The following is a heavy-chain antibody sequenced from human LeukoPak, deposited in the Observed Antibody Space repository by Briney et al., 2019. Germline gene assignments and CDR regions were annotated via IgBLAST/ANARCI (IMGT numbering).Heavy chain of an antibody. D-gene: IGHD3-22*01. V-gene: IGHV4-59*01. CDR1: GASISSSY. CDR2: IYYNGNT. J-gene: IGHJ3*02. CDR3: VRGNYDNRGYSNAFDI. Sequence: PSETLSLTCTVSGASISSSYWSWIRQAPGKRLEWIGYIYYNGNTNSNPSLKSRVTISADTSKNQFSLKLNSVTAAGTAVYYCVRGNYDNRGYSNAFDIWGQGAMVTVSS.